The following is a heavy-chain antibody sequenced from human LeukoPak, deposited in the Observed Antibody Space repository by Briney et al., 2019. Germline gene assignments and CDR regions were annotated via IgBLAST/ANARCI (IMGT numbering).Heavy chain of an antibody. CDR1: GFTFSSYA. D-gene: IGHD2-2*01. CDR3: AKDRWYQLPHAGLDI. J-gene: IGHJ3*02. Sequence: GGSLRLSCAGSGFTFSSYAMSWRRQAPGKGLEWVSAISGSGGSTYYADSVKGRFTISRDNSKNTLYLQMNSLRAEDTAVYYCAKDRWYQLPHAGLDIWGQGTMVTVSS. CDR2: ISGSGGST. V-gene: IGHV3-23*01.